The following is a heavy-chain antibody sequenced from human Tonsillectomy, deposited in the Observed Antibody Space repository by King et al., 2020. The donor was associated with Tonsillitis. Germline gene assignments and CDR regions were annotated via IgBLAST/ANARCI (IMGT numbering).Heavy chain of an antibody. CDR1: GLTFSNAW. J-gene: IGHJ3*02. Sequence: VQLVESGGGLVKPGGSLTLSCVASGLTFSNAWMTWVRQAPGKRLEWVGRIKSKTDGGTTDYAAPVKGRFTISRDDSKNTLFLQMNSLKTEDTAVYYCTTRDYATGAFDIWGQGTMVTVSS. D-gene: IGHD3-16*01. CDR2: IKSKTDGGTT. CDR3: TTRDYATGAFDI. V-gene: IGHV3-15*01.